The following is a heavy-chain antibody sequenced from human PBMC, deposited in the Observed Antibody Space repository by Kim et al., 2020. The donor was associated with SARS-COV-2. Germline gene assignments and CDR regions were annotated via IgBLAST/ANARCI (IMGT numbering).Heavy chain of an antibody. CDR3: ARGPYDGSGYSHLGGDF. CDR2: ISPHSGGT. CDR1: GYTFTGYY. V-gene: IGHV1-2*02. Sequence: ASVKVSCKASGYTFTGYYMHWVRQAPGQGLEWMGWISPHSGGTNYAQKFQGRVSMTRDTSIGTAYMELSRLRSDDTAVYYCARGPYDGSGYSHLGGDFWGQGTLVTVSS. J-gene: IGHJ4*02. D-gene: IGHD3-22*01.